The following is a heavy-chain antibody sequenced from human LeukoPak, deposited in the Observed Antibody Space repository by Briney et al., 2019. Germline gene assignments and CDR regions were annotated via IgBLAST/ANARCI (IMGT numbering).Heavy chain of an antibody. CDR2: MNPNSGNT. CDR1: GYTFTSYD. D-gene: IGHD3-10*01. CDR3: ARASRMVRGVINY. J-gene: IGHJ4*02. V-gene: IGHV1-8*01. Sequence: ASVKVSCKASGYTFTSYDINWVRQATGQGLEWMGWMNPNSGNTGYAQKFQGRVTMTRNTSISTAYMELSSLRSEDTAVYYCARASRMVRGVINYWGQGTLVTVSS.